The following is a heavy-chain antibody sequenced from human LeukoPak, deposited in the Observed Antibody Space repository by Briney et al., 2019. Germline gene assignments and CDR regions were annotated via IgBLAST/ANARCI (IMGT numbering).Heavy chain of an antibody. CDR2: IYTSGST. CDR1: GGSISSYY. CDR3: ARELITIFGVVMAIDY. D-gene: IGHD3-3*01. Sequence: SETLSLTCTVSGGSISSYYWSWIRQPAGKGLEWIGRIYTSGSTNYNPSLKSRVTISVDTSKNQFSLKLSSVTAADTAVYYCARELITIFGVVMAIDYWGQGTLVTVSS. V-gene: IGHV4-4*07. J-gene: IGHJ4*02.